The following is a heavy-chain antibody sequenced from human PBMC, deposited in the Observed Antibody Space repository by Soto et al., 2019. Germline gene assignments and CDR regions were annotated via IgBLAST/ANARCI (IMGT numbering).Heavy chain of an antibody. CDR1: GYAFTGYY. J-gene: IGHJ4*02. V-gene: IGHV1-2*02. D-gene: IGHD3-3*01. CDR3: ARSLGNYDFWSGYLDY. Sequence: ASLKVYCKASGYAFTGYYIHWVRQAPGQGLEWMGWINPNSGGTNYAQKFQGRVTMTRDTSISTAYMELSRLRSDDTAVYYCARSLGNYDFWSGYLDYWGQGTLVNVSS. CDR2: INPNSGGT.